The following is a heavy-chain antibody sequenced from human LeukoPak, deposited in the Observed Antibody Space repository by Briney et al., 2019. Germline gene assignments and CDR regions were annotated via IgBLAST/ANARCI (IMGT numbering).Heavy chain of an antibody. Sequence: GGSLRLSCAASGFTFRRYGMSWVRQAPGKGLEWVSAISGSGGSTYYADSVKGRFTISRDNSKNTLYLRMNSLRAEDTAVYYCAKAWGHARYYYYMDVWGKGTTVTVSS. D-gene: IGHD2-8*01. V-gene: IGHV3-23*01. CDR2: ISGSGGST. CDR1: GFTFRRYG. J-gene: IGHJ6*03. CDR3: AKAWGHARYYYYMDV.